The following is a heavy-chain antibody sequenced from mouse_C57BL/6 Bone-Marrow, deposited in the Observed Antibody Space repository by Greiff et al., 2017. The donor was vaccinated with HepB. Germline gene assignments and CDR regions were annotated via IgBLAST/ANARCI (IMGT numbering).Heavy chain of an antibody. CDR2: INPSNGGT. J-gene: IGHJ3*01. D-gene: IGHD4-1*01. V-gene: IGHV1-53*01. Sequence: QVQLQQPGTELVKPGASVKLSCKASGYTFTSYWMHWVKQRPGQGLEWIGNINPSNGGTNYNEKFKSKATLSVDTSSSTAYMQRRSLTSEDSAVYYCARLRSRNWVSFAYWGQGTLVTVSA. CDR3: ARLRSRNWVSFAY. CDR1: GYTFTSYW.